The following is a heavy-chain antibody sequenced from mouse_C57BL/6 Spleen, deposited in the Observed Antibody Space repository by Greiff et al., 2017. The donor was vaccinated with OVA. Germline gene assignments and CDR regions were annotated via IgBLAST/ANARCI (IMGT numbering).Heavy chain of an antibody. CDR3: ARLGDYYGSSYEGYFDV. Sequence: QVQLKESGPGLVAPSQSLSITCTVSGFSLTSYAISWVRQPPGKGLEWLGVIWTGGGTNYNSALKSRLSISKDNSKSQVFLKMNSLQTDDTARYYCARLGDYYGSSYEGYFDVWGTGTTVTVSS. CDR1: GFSLTSYA. J-gene: IGHJ1*03. D-gene: IGHD1-1*01. V-gene: IGHV2-9-1*01. CDR2: IWTGGGT.